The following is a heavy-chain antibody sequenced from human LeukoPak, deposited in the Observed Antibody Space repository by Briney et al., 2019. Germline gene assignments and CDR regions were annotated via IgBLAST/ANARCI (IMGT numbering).Heavy chain of an antibody. D-gene: IGHD3-10*01. CDR2: ISAYNGNT. CDR1: GGTFSSYA. J-gene: IGHJ4*02. V-gene: IGHV1-18*01. CDR3: ASLAYHGSGSYFALNNFDY. Sequence: ASVKVSSKASGGTFSSYAISWVRQAPGQGLEWMGWISAYNGNTNYAQKLQGRVTMTTDTSTSTAYMELRSLRSDDTAVYYCASLAYHGSGSYFALNNFDYWGQGTLVTVSS.